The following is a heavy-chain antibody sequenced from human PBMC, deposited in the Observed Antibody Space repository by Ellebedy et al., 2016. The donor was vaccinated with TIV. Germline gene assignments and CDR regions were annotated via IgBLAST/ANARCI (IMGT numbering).Heavy chain of an antibody. CDR3: ARESESGSYYGWFDP. Sequence: SETLSLXXTVSGGSISSGGYYWSWIRQHPGKGLEWIGYIYYSGSTYYNPSLKSRVTISVDTSKNQFSLKLSSVTAADTAVYYCARESESGSYYGWFDPWGQGTLVTVSS. CDR2: IYYSGST. V-gene: IGHV4-31*03. J-gene: IGHJ5*02. CDR1: GGSISSGGYY. D-gene: IGHD3-10*01.